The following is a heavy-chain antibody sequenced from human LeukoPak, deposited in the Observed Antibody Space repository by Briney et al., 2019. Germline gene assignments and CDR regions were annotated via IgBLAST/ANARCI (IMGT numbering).Heavy chain of an antibody. J-gene: IGHJ4*02. CDR3: ARHGYCSSTSCYPDY. D-gene: IGHD2-2*03. CDR1: GGSISSYY. CDR2: IYYSGST. V-gene: IGHV4-59*08. Sequence: SETLSLTCTVSGGSISSYYWSWIRQPPGKGLEGIGYIYYSGSTDYNPSLKSRVTISVDTSKNQFSLKLSSVAAADTAVYYCARHGYCSSTSCYPDYWGQGTLVTVSS.